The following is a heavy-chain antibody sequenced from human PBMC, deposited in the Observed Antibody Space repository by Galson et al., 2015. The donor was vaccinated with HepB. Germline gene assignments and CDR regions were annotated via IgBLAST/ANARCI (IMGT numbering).Heavy chain of an antibody. CDR2: ISSNGGST. J-gene: IGHJ1*01. Sequence: SLRLSCAASGFTFSSYAMHWVRQAPGKGLEYVSAISSNGGSTYYADSVKGRFTISRDNSKNTLYLQMSSLRAEDTAVYYCVNCPYSSSLGYFQHWGQGTLVTVSS. V-gene: IGHV3-64D*06. D-gene: IGHD6-6*01. CDR1: GFTFSSYA. CDR3: VNCPYSSSLGYFQH.